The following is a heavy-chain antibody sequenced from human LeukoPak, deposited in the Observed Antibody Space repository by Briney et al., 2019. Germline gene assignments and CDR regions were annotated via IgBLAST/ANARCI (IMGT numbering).Heavy chain of an antibody. Sequence: GGSLRLSCAASGFTFSSFPMQWVRQVPGKGLEYVSAISSTGETSYYASSVKDRFTISRDNSKKTLHLQMGSLRAEDTAVYYCARVMSGSGSKYFDYWGQGTLVTVSS. D-gene: IGHD3-10*01. J-gene: IGHJ4*02. CDR2: ISSTGETS. CDR1: GFTFSSFP. V-gene: IGHV3-64*01. CDR3: ARVMSGSGSKYFDY.